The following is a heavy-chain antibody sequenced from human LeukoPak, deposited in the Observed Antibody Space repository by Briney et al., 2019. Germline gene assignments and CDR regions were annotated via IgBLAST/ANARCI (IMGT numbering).Heavy chain of an antibody. CDR1: GFTFSSYG. J-gene: IGHJ4*02. CDR3: AKYTAAASIDY. V-gene: IGHV3-33*06. D-gene: IGHD6-13*01. CDR2: IWYDGSNK. Sequence: GGSLRLSCAASGFTFSSYGMHWVRQAPGKGLEWVAVIWYDGSNKYYADSVKGRFTISRDNSKNTLYLQMNSLRAEDTAVYYCAKYTAAASIDYWGQGTLVTVSS.